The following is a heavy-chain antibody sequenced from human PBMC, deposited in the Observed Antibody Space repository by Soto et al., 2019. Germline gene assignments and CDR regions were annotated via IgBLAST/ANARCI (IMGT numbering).Heavy chain of an antibody. CDR1: GFTFSSYA. Sequence: EVQLLESGGGLVQPGGSLRLSCAASGFTFSSYAMSWVRQAPGKGLEWVSAISGSGGSTYYADSVKGRFTISRDNSKNTLYLQMNSLRAEDTAVYYCAKVGFIVVVVAAHNRFDPWGQGTLVTVSS. J-gene: IGHJ5*02. D-gene: IGHD2-15*01. CDR2: ISGSGGST. CDR3: AKVGFIVVVVAAHNRFDP. V-gene: IGHV3-23*01.